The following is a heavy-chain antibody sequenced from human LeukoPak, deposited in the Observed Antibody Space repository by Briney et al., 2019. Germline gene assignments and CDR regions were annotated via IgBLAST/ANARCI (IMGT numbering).Heavy chain of an antibody. V-gene: IGHV3-64D*09. D-gene: IGHD4-17*01. CDR1: GFTLSSYE. CDR2: ITSYGDNT. CDR3: LKDNYGVGDY. J-gene: IGHJ4*02. Sequence: GGSLRLSCAASGFTLSSYEMNWVRQAPGKGLEYVSSITSYGDNTYYADSVKGRFTISRDNSKNTLYLQMSSLRAEDTAIYYCLKDNYGVGDYWGQGTLVTVSS.